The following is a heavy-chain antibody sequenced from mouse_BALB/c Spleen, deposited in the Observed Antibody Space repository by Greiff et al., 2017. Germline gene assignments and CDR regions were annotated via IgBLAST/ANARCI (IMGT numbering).Heavy chain of an antibody. V-gene: IGHV3-6*02. CDR3: ARDSYRYDEGFDY. D-gene: IGHD2-14*01. CDR1: GYSITSGYY. Sequence: ESGPGLVKPSQSLSLTCSVTGYSITSGYYWNWIRQFPGNKLEWMGYISYDGSNNYNPSLKNRISITRDTSKNQFFLKLNSVTTEDTATYYCARDSYRYDEGFDYWGQGTTLTVSS. J-gene: IGHJ2*01. CDR2: ISYDGSN.